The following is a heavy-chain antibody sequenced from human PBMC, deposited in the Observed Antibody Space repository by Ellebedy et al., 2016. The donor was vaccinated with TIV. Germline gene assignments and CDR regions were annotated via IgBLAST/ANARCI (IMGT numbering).Heavy chain of an antibody. CDR1: GFSFSNYA. V-gene: IGHV3-23*01. CDR3: AKDRTSGDGYWVFDQ. CDR2: FGVSGETT. J-gene: IGHJ4*02. D-gene: IGHD5-18*01. Sequence: GESLKISCAASGFSFSNYAMSWVRQAPGRGLEWVSGFGVSGETTYYTDSVKGRFTISRDNSKSMVHLQMNSLRPEDTAVYYCAKDRTSGDGYWVFDQWGQGTLVTVSS.